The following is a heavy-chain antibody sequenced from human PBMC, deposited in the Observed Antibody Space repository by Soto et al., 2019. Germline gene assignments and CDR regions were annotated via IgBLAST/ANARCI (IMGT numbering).Heavy chain of an antibody. CDR3: ARGLHEYGFDY. CDR1: GGSISSGGYY. V-gene: IGHV4-31*03. J-gene: IGHJ4*02. Sequence: QVQLQESGPGLVKPSQTLSLTCTVSGGSISSGGYYWSWIRQHPGKGLEWIGYIYYSGSTYYNPSLTSRVTMSVDTSKNQSSLKLSSVTAADTAVYYCARGLHEYGFDYWGQGTLVTVSS. D-gene: IGHD4-17*01. CDR2: IYYSGST.